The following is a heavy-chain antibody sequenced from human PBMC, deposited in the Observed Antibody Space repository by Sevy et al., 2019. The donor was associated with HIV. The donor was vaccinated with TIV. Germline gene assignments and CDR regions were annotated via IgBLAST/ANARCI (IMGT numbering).Heavy chain of an antibody. CDR2: ISGSGGST. D-gene: IGHD6-19*01. Sequence: GGSLRLSCAASGFTFSSYAMSWVRQAPGKGLEWVSAISGSGGSTYYADSVKGRFTISRDNSKNALYLQMNSLRAEDTDVYYCGKDRRGSGWYWVYWGQRTLVTVSS. V-gene: IGHV3-23*01. J-gene: IGHJ4*02. CDR3: GKDRRGSGWYWVY. CDR1: GFTFSSYA.